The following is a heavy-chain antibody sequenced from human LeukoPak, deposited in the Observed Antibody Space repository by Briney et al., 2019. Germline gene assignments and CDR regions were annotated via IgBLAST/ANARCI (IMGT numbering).Heavy chain of an antibody. Sequence: ASVKVSCKASGYSFSDYGTSWVRQAPGQGLEWMGWISTYNGNTNYAQNLQGRVAMTTDTSTSTAYMELRSLRSDDTAVYYCARQGALVKGIDYWGQGTLVTVSS. D-gene: IGHD6-13*01. J-gene: IGHJ4*02. CDR1: GYSFSDYG. CDR2: ISTYNGNT. CDR3: ARQGALVKGIDY. V-gene: IGHV1-18*01.